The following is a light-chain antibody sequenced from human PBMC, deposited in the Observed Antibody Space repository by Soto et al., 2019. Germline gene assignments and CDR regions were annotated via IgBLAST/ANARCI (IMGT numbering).Light chain of an antibody. V-gene: IGKV3-20*01. Sequence: PGERATLSCRASQSVRSNYLAWYQQKPGQAPRLLIYGASSRATDIPDRFSGSGSGTDFTLTISRLEPEDFAVYYSQQYGSSITFGQGTRLEIK. CDR1: QSVRSNY. J-gene: IGKJ5*01. CDR3: QQYGSSIT. CDR2: GAS.